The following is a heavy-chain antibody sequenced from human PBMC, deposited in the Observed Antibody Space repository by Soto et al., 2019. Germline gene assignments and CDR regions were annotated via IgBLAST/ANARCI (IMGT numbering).Heavy chain of an antibody. Sequence: VGSLRLSCASSVFTFSSYAMSCVRHAPGKWLEWVSAISGSGGSTYCADSVKGRFTISRDNSKNTLYLQMNSLRAEDTAVYYCAKDLSYYDFWSGYLHWFDPRGQGTLVTV. CDR3: AKDLSYYDFWSGYLHWFDP. CDR2: ISGSGGST. V-gene: IGHV3-23*01. CDR1: VFTFSSYA. J-gene: IGHJ5*02. D-gene: IGHD3-3*01.